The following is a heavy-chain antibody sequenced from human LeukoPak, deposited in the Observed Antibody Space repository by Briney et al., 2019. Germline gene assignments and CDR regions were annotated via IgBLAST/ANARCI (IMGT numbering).Heavy chain of an antibody. CDR3: ARAAIQLWRYNRGGPFDY. V-gene: IGHV4-30-2*01. CDR2: IYHSGST. Sequence: PSETLSLTCAVSGGSISSGGYSWSWIRQPPGKGLEWIGYIYHSGSTYYNPSLKSRVTISVDRSKNQFSLKLSSVTAADTAVYCCARAAIQLWRYNRGGPFDYWGQGTLVTVSS. D-gene: IGHD5-18*01. CDR1: GGSISSGGYS. J-gene: IGHJ4*02.